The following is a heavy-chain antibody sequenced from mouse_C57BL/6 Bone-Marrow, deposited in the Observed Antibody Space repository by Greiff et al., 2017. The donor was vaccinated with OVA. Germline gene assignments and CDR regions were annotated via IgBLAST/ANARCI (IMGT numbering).Heavy chain of an antibody. Sequence: EVMLVESGGGLVQPGGSLKLSCAASGFTFSDYGMAWVRQAPRKGPEWVAFISNLAYSIYYADTVTGRFTISRENAKNTPYLEMSRLRSEDTAMFYWGRRWGGGEYYAMDYSGQGTSVTVSS. CDR1: GFTFSDYG. CDR2: ISNLAYSI. J-gene: IGHJ4*01. V-gene: IGHV5-15*04. CDR3: GRRWGGGEYYAMDY. D-gene: IGHD1-1*02.